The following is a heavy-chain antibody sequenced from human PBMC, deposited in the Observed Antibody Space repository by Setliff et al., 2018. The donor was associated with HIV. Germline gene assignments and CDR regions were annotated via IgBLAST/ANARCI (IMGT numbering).Heavy chain of an antibody. CDR1: GGSISSHY. Sequence: SETLSLTCTVSGGSISSHYWGWIRQPPGKGLEWIGSIYYSGSTYYNPSLKSRVTISVDTSKNQFSLKLSSVTAADTAVYYCARLKSSWRYYYYGMDVWGQGTTVTVSS. J-gene: IGHJ6*02. D-gene: IGHD6-13*01. V-gene: IGHV4-39*01. CDR3: ARLKSSWRYYYYGMDV. CDR2: IYYSGST.